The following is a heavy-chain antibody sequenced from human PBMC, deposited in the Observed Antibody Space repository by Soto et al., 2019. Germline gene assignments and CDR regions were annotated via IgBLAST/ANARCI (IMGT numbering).Heavy chain of an antibody. J-gene: IGHJ2*01. D-gene: IGHD3-22*01. CDR2: IIPILGIA. CDR3: ARHYDSSGYHTYWYFDL. V-gene: IGHV1-69*02. CDR1: GGTFSSYT. Sequence: QVQLVQSGAEVKKPGSSVKVSCKASGGTFSSYTISWVRQAPGQGLEWMGRIIPILGIANYAQKFQGRVTITADKSTSQAYMELSSLRSEDTAVYYCARHYDSSGYHTYWYFDLWGRGTLVTVSS.